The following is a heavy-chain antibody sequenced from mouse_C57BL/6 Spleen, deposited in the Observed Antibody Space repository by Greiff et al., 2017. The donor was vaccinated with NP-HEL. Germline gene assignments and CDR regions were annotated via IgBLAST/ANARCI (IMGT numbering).Heavy chain of an antibody. J-gene: IGHJ2*01. Sequence: QVQLQQPGAELVRPGTSVKLSCKASGYTLTSYWMHWVKQRPGQGLEWIGVIDPSDSYTNYNQKFKGKATLTVDTSSSTAYMQLSSLTSEDSAVYYCARSDYWGQGTTLTVSS. CDR3: ARSDY. CDR2: IDPSDSYT. V-gene: IGHV1-59*01. CDR1: GYTLTSYW.